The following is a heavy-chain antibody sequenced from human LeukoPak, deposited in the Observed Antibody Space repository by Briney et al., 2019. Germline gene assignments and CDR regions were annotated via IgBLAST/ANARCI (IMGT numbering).Heavy chain of an antibody. Sequence: WGSLSLSCAASGCTFSTYYMYWVRQAPGKGLEWVSFITGSSSYIYYTDSVKGRFTISRDNAKNSLFLQMNSLRDEDTAVYYCASGFSSPPYFDYWGQGTLVTVSS. J-gene: IGHJ4*02. V-gene: IGHV3-21*01. CDR2: ITGSSSYI. CDR1: GCTFSTYY. CDR3: ASGFSSPPYFDY. D-gene: IGHD6-13*01.